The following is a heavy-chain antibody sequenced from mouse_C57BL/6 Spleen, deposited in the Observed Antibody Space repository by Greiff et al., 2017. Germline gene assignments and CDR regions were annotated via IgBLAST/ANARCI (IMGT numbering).Heavy chain of an antibody. D-gene: IGHD1-1*01. CDR3: ARGGLFYYGSSNYSMDY. J-gene: IGHJ4*01. V-gene: IGHV1-72*01. CDR2: IDPNSGGT. Sequence: QVQLQQSGAALVKPGASVKLSCKASGYTFTSYWMHWVKQRPGRGLEWIGRIDPNSGGTKYNEKFKSKATLTVAKPSSTAYMQLSSLTSEDSAVYYGARGGLFYYGSSNYSMDYGGQGTSVTVAS. CDR1: GYTFTSYW.